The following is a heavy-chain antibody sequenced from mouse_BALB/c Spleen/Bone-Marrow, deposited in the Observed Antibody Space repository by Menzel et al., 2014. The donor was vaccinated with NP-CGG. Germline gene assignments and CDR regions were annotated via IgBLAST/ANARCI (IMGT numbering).Heavy chain of an antibody. V-gene: IGHV14-3*02. CDR1: GFNLKDTY. CDR3: ARAYYGNYPYAMDY. D-gene: IGHD2-10*01. Sequence: VQLQQSGAELVKPGASVKLSCTASGFNLKDTYMHWVKQRPEQGLEWIGRIDPANGNTKYDPKFQGKATITADASSNTADLQLSSLTSEDTAVYFCARAYYGNYPYAMDYWGQGTSVTVSS. CDR2: IDPANGNT. J-gene: IGHJ4*01.